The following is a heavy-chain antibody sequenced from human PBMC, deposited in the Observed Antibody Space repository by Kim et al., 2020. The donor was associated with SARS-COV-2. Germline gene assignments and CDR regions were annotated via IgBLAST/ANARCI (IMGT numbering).Heavy chain of an antibody. CDR1: GYTFTGYY. Sequence: ASVKVSCKASGYTFTGYYMHWVRQAPGQGLEWMGRMNPNSGGTNYAQKFQGRVTMTRDTSISTAYMELSRLRSDDTAVYYCARPYGRPPRDNYFDYWGQGTLVTVSS. V-gene: IGHV1-2*06. J-gene: IGHJ4*02. D-gene: IGHD2-15*01. CDR3: ARPYGRPPRDNYFDY. CDR2: MNPNSGGT.